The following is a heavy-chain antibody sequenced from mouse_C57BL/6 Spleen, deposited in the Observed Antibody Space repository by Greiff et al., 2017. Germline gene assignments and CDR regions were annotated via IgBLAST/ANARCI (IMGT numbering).Heavy chain of an antibody. V-gene: IGHV1-62-2*01. CDR1: GYTFTEYT. J-gene: IGHJ3*01. Sequence: QVHVKQSGAELVKPGASVKLSCKASGYTFTEYTIHWVKQRSGQGLEWIGWFYPGSGSIKYNEKFKDKATLTADKSSSTVYMELSRWTSEDSAVYFCSRHEGYGSSPLVAYWGQGTLVTVSA. CDR3: SRHEGYGSSPLVAY. D-gene: IGHD1-1*01. CDR2: FYPGSGSI.